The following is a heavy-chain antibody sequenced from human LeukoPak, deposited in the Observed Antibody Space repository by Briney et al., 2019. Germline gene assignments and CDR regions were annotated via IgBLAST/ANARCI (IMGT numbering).Heavy chain of an antibody. CDR1: GGSINSSSYY. V-gene: IGHV4-61*05. J-gene: IGHJ4*02. CDR3: ARDEYCSGGSCPHYY. Sequence: SETLSLTCTVSGGSINSSSYYWGWIRQPPGKGLEWIGYIYYSGSTNYNPSLKSRVTISVDTSKNQFSLKLSSVTAADTAVYYCARDEYCSGGSCPHYYWGQGTLVTVSS. CDR2: IYYSGST. D-gene: IGHD2-15*01.